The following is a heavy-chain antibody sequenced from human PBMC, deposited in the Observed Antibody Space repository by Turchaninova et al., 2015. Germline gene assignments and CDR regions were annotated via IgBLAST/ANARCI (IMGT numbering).Heavy chain of an antibody. V-gene: IGHV1-8*03. CDR1: GYTFTTYD. CDR3: ARVTGAIDY. CDR2: MNTNSGNK. J-gene: IGHJ4*02. D-gene: IGHD3-9*01. Sequence: QVQLVQSGAEVKKPGASVKVSCKASGYTFTTYDINWVRQATVQGLGWKGWMNTNSGNKGFEQKFQGRVILTRDTSIRTAYMELSSLTSEDTAVYYCARVTGAIDYWGQGTLVTVSS.